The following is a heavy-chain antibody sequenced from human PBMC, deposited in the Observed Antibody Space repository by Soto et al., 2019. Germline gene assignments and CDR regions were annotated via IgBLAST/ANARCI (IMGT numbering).Heavy chain of an antibody. CDR2: ISGGGDRT. V-gene: IGHV3-23*01. CDR1: GFTFINYA. D-gene: IGHD3-3*01. CDR3: ARKFFGSTSRPDWWYFDL. Sequence: EVQLLESGGGLVQPGGSLRLSCVGSGFTFINYAMNWVRQTPGKGLEWVSGISGGGDRTFDADSVKGRFTISRDNSKNTVNLQMNSLRADDTAVYYCARKFFGSTSRPDWWYFDLWGRGTLVTVSS. J-gene: IGHJ2*01.